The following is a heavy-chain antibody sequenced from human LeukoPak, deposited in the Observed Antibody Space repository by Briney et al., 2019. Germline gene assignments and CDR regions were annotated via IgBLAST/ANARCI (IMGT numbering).Heavy chain of an antibody. CDR2: INPNSGGT. CDR3: ARASSDDTAMATPFAY. V-gene: IGHV1-2*06. Sequence: GASVKVSCKASGYTFTGYYMHWVRQAPGQGLEWTGRINPNSGGTNYAQKFQGRVTMTRDTSISTAYMELSRLRSEDTAVYYCARASSDDTAMATPFAYWGQGTLVTVSS. D-gene: IGHD5-18*01. CDR1: GYTFTGYY. J-gene: IGHJ4*02.